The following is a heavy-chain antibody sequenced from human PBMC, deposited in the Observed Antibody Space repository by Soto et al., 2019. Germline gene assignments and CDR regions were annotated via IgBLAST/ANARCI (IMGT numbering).Heavy chain of an antibody. CDR3: AKGGEYCGGDCYSFDY. Sequence: VQLVESGGGVVQPGRSLRLSCAASGFTFSSYAMSWVRQAPGKGLEWVSAISGSGGSTYYADSVKGRFTISRDNSKNTLYLQMNSLRAEDTAVYYCAKGGEYCGGDCYSFDYWGQGTLVTVSS. J-gene: IGHJ4*02. CDR1: GFTFSSYA. CDR2: ISGSGGST. V-gene: IGHV3-23*04. D-gene: IGHD2-21*02.